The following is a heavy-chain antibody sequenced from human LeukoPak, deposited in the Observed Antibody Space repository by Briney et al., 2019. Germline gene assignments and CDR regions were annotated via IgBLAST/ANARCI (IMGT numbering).Heavy chain of an antibody. CDR3: ARDPAAAITSQDWFDP. D-gene: IGHD5-18*01. J-gene: IGHJ5*02. CDR2: IYYSGST. V-gene: IGHV4-39*07. Sequence: KPSETLSLTCTVSGGSISSSSYYWGWIRQPPGKGLEWIGSIYYSGSTYYNPSLKSRVTISVDTSKNQFSLKLSSVTAADTAVYYCARDPAAAITSQDWFDPWGQGTLVTVSS. CDR1: GGSISSSSYY.